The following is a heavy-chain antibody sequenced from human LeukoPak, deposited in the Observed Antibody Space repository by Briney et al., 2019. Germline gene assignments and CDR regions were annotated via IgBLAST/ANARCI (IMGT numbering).Heavy chain of an antibody. V-gene: IGHV4-34*01. D-gene: IGHD2-8*01. Sequence: SETLSLTCAVYGGSFSGYYWSWIRQPPGKGLEWIGEINHSGSTNYNPSLKSRVTISVDTSKNQFSLKLSSVTAADTAVYYCARGRGRGFVLMVYATNNWFDPWGQGTLVTVSS. J-gene: IGHJ5*02. CDR3: ARGRGRGFVLMVYATNNWFDP. CDR2: INHSGST. CDR1: GGSFSGYY.